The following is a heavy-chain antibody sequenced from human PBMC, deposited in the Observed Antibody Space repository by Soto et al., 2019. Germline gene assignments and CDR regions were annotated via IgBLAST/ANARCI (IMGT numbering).Heavy chain of an antibody. CDR1: GGSISSGDYY. CDR3: ARDGRSLEWPPRDYGLDV. Sequence: QVQLQESGPGLVKPSQTLSLTCTVTGGSISSGDYYWSWIRQHPGKGLEWIGNIYYSGRTYYNPSPQCRVSISIDTSKNQFFLKLSSVTAADTAVYYCARDGRSLEWPPRDYGLDVWGQGTTVTVSS. V-gene: IGHV4-31*02. D-gene: IGHD3-3*01. CDR2: IYYSGRT. J-gene: IGHJ6*02.